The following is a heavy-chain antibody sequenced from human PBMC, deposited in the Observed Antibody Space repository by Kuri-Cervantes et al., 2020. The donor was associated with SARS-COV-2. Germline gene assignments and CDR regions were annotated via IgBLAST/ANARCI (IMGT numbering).Heavy chain of an antibody. CDR1: GASISSSTYY. J-gene: IGHJ2*01. CDR2: IYESGDT. CDR3: ARGRYDVTMIVVVVTAASSYFDL. Sequence: GSLRLSCTVSGASISSSTYYWGWIRQSPGKGLEWLGSIYESGDTYYSSSLKSRLSLSVDTSKNQFSLKLTSVTAADTAIYYCARGRYDVTMIVVVVTAASSYFDLWGRGTLVTVSS. D-gene: IGHD3-22*01. V-gene: IGHV4-39*01.